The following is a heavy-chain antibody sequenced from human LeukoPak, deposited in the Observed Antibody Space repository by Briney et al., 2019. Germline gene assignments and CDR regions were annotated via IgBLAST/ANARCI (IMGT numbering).Heavy chain of an antibody. Sequence: AGGSLRLSCEASGFSFSNYGMHWVRQAPGKGLEWVAFIRYDGSNKNYADSVKGRFTISRDNSKKPLYLEMNSLRAEDTAVYYCAKVRAATTFLVDYWGQGTLVTVSS. V-gene: IGHV3-30*02. CDR2: IRYDGSNK. CDR1: GFSFSNYG. CDR3: AKVRAATTFLVDY. D-gene: IGHD1/OR15-1a*01. J-gene: IGHJ4*02.